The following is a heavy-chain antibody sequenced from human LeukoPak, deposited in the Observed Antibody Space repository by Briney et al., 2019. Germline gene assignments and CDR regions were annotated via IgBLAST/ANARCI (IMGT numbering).Heavy chain of an antibody. D-gene: IGHD6-13*01. V-gene: IGHV1-69*05. CDR3: ARPHHSSLQAFDI. CDR1: GGTFSSYA. CDR2: IIPIFGTA. Sequence: ASVKVSCKASGGTFSSYAISWVRQAPGQGLEWMGGIIPIFGTANYAQKFQGRVTITTDESTSTAYMELSSLRSEDTAVYYCARPHHSSLQAFDIWGQGTMVTVSS. J-gene: IGHJ3*02.